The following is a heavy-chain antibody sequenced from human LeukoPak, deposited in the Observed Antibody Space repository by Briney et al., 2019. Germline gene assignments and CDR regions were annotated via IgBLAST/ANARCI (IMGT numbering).Heavy chain of an antibody. CDR1: GVTLSGYS. J-gene: IGHJ4*02. Sequence: GGSLRLSCAASGVTLSGYSMNWVRQAPGKGLERVSYINSRSTTIYYADSVKGRFTISRDNAKNSLYLQMNSLRAEDTAVYYCASEYTYWGQGTLVTVSS. V-gene: IGHV3-48*01. CDR2: INSRSTTI. D-gene: IGHD5-18*01. CDR3: ASEYTY.